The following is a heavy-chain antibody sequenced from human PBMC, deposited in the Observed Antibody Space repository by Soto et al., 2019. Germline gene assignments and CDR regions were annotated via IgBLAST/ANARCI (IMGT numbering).Heavy chain of an antibody. J-gene: IGHJ4*02. Sequence: SETLSRTCTVSGGSISSSTSSWVLIRQPPGKGLEWIGSMYDSGTAYYNPSLRSRVTISLDTSKNQFSLRLSSVTAADPAVYFCARHPRQGRQDYFDYWGQGTLVTVSS. V-gene: IGHV4-39*01. CDR2: MYDSGTA. CDR3: ARHPRQGRQDYFDY. CDR1: GGSISSSTSS.